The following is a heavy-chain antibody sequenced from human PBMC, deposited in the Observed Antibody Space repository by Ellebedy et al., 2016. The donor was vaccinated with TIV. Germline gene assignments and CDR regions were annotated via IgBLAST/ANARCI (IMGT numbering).Heavy chain of an antibody. J-gene: IGHJ6*03. CDR2: IGSTTGTT. V-gene: IGHV3-11*01. Sequence: GGSLRLXXAASGLTFSDSYMNWIRQAPGKGLEWVSYIGSTTGTTYYADSVKGRFTISRDNAKNSLYLQMNSLRAEDTAVYYCARDARRGYYYYYMDVWGKGTTVTVSS. D-gene: IGHD6-6*01. CDR1: GLTFSDSY. CDR3: ARDARRGYYYYYMDV.